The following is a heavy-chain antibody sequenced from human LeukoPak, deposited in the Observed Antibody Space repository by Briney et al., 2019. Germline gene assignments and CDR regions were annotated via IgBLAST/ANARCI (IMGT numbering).Heavy chain of an antibody. CDR3: AKQYGSGSYRWYYMDV. D-gene: IGHD3-10*01. V-gene: IGHV3-30*02. Sequence: PGGSLRLSCAASGFTSSNYGMHWVRQAPGKGLEWVAFIRYDGSNKYYADSVKGRFTISRDNSKNTLYLQMNSLRAEDTAVYYCAKQYGSGSYRWYYMDVWGKGTTVTISS. J-gene: IGHJ6*03. CDR1: GFTSSNYG. CDR2: IRYDGSNK.